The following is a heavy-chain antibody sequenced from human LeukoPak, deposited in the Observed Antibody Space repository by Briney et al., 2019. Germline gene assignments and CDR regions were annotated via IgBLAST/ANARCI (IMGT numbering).Heavy chain of an antibody. V-gene: IGHV4-39*07. Sequence: SETLSLTCTVSGGSISSSSYYWGWIRQPPGKGLEWIGSIYYSGSTNYNPSLKSRVTISVDTSKNQFSLKLSSVTAADTAVYYCARGHSSSWYGWFDPWGQGTLVTVSS. D-gene: IGHD6-13*01. CDR3: ARGHSSSWYGWFDP. J-gene: IGHJ5*02. CDR1: GGSISSSSYY. CDR2: IYYSGST.